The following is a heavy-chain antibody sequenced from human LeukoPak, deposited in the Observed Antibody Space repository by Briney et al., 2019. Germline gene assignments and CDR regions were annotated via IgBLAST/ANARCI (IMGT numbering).Heavy chain of an antibody. CDR2: IYPSGST. D-gene: IGHD5-18*01. CDR1: GGSITSYY. Sequence: SETLSLTCTVSGGSITSYYWSGIRQRARKGLEWIGRIYPSGSTNYNPSLKSRVTMSVDTSKNHFSLKLSSVTAADTAVYYCARDSYVYSYGENKFDYWGQGTLVTVSS. CDR3: ARDSYVYSYGENKFDY. V-gene: IGHV4-4*07. J-gene: IGHJ4*02.